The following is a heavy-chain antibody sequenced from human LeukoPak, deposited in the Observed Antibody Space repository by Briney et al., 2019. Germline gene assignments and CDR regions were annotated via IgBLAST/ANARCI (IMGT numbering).Heavy chain of an antibody. CDR1: GFTFSSYA. D-gene: IGHD3-22*01. V-gene: IGHV3-30*01. CDR2: LSYDGSNK. J-gene: IGHJ5*02. Sequence: PGRSLRLSCAASGFTFSSYAMHWVRQAPGKGLESVAVLSYDGSNKYYAHSVKGRFTISRDNSKNTLYLQMNSLRAEDTAVYYCARVSADDSSGYYYDVGWFDPWGQGTLVTVSS. CDR3: ARVSADDSSGYYYDVGWFDP.